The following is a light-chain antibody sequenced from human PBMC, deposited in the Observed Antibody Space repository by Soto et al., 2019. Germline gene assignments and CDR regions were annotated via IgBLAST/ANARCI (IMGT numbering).Light chain of an antibody. CDR1: SSNIGSNT. J-gene: IGLJ3*02. V-gene: IGLV1-44*01. Sequence: QSVLIQPPSASGTPGQRVTISCSGSSSNIGSNTVNWFQQVPGMAPRLLIYNDSQWPSGVPDRFSGSRSGTSASLAISGLQSDDEADFYCASWDVSLEAWVFGGGTKLTVL. CDR2: NDS. CDR3: ASWDVSLEAWV.